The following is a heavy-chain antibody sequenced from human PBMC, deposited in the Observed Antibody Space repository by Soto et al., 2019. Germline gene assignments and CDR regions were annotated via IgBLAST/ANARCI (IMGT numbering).Heavy chain of an antibody. J-gene: IGHJ4*02. CDR1: GYTFTSYG. V-gene: IGHV1-18*01. Sequence: ASVKVSCKASGYTFTSYGISWVRQAPGQGLEWMGWISAYNGNTNYAQKLQGRVTMTTDTSTSTAYMELRSLRSDDTAVYYCERARTSRDGYKIIDYWGQGTLVTVSS. CDR3: ERARTSRDGYKIIDY. D-gene: IGHD5-12*01. CDR2: ISAYNGNT.